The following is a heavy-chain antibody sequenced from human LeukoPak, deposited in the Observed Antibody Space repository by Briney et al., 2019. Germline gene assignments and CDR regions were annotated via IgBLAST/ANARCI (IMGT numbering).Heavy chain of an antibody. J-gene: IGHJ3*02. V-gene: IGHV3-23*01. CDR2: ISGGGVST. D-gene: IGHD3-22*01. CDR1: GFTFSSFP. CDR3: ARGLFLSGYLDAFDI. Sequence: GGSLRLSCAASGFTFSSFPMSWVRQAPGKGLEWVSVISGGGVSTYYADSVKGRCTISRDNSKNTLYLQMNSLRVEDTAVYYCARGLFLSGYLDAFDIWGQGTVVTVSS.